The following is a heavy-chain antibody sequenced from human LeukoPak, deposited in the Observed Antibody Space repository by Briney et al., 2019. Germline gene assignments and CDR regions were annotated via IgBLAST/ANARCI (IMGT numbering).Heavy chain of an antibody. Sequence: ASVKVSCKASGYTFTGYYMHWVRQAPGQGLEWMGWINPNSGGTNYAQKFQGRVTMTRDTSISTAYMELSRLRSDDTAVYYCARAWNWNYLSPLVFWGQGTLVTVSS. CDR2: INPNSGGT. D-gene: IGHD1-7*01. V-gene: IGHV1-2*02. CDR3: ARAWNWNYLSPLVF. CDR1: GYTFTGYY. J-gene: IGHJ4*02.